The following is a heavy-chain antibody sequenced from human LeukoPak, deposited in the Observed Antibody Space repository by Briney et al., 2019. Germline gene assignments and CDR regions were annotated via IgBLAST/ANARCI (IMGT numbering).Heavy chain of an antibody. CDR1: GGSISSYY. J-gene: IGHJ4*02. Sequence: SETLSLTCTVSGGSISSYYWSWIRQPPGKGLEWIGYIYYSGSSNYNPSLKSRVTISVDTSKNQFSLKLSSVTAADTAVYYCARQGMDYGDYYFDYWGQGTLVTVFS. CDR3: ARQGMDYGDYYFDY. V-gene: IGHV4-59*08. CDR2: IYYSGSS. D-gene: IGHD4-17*01.